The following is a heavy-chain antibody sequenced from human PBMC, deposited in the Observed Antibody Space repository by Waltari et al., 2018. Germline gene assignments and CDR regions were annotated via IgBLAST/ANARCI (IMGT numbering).Heavy chain of an antibody. CDR2: ISAYNGNT. J-gene: IGHJ5*02. D-gene: IGHD3-22*01. Sequence: QVQLVQSGAEVKKPGASVKVSCKASGYTFTSYGISWVRQAPGQGLEWMGWISAYNGNTNYARKRQGRVTMTTDTSTSTAYMELRSLRSDDTAVYYCARDRELYYYDSSGYYFGWFDPWGQGTLVTVSS. CDR3: ARDRELYYYDSSGYYFGWFDP. V-gene: IGHV1-18*01. CDR1: GYTFTSYG.